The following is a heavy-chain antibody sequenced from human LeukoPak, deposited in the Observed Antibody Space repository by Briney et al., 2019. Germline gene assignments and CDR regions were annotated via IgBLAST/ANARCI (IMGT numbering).Heavy chain of an antibody. CDR2: IIPIFGTA. V-gene: IGHV1-69*05. Sequence: RASVKVSCKASGGTFSSYAISWVRQAPGQGLEWMGGIIPIFGTANYAQKFQGRVTITTDESTSTAYMEPSSLRSEDTAVYYCARGVGYYGDLDYWGQGTLVTVSS. CDR1: GGTFSSYA. D-gene: IGHD4-17*01. J-gene: IGHJ4*02. CDR3: ARGVGYYGDLDY.